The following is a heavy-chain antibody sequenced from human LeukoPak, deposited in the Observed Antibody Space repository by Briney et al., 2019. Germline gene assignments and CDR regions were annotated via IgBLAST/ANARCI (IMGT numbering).Heavy chain of an antibody. Sequence: NPSETLSLTCTVSGGSISSYYWSWIRQPPGKGLEWIGYIYYSGSTNYNPSLKSRVTISVDTSKNQFSLKLRSVTAADTAVYYCARAVGLWGPKAFDIWGQGTMVTVSS. V-gene: IGHV4-59*12. CDR2: IYYSGST. CDR1: GGSISSYY. CDR3: ARAVGLWGPKAFDI. J-gene: IGHJ3*02. D-gene: IGHD3-16*01.